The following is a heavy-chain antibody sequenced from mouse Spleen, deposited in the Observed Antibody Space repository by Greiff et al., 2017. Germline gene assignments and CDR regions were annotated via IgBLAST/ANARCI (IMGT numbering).Heavy chain of an antibody. CDR2: IWGDGST. Sequence: QVQLQQSGPGLVAPSQSLSITCTASGFSLTSYGVRWVRQPPGQGLEWMGVIWGDGSTNYHSALISRLSTSKDNSKSQVYLKLNSLQTDDTATYYCAKGIYYYGSSYVPYAMDYWGQGTSVTVSS. D-gene: IGHD1-1*01. J-gene: IGHJ4*01. CDR3: AKGIYYYGSSYVPYAMDY. V-gene: IGHV2-3*01. CDR1: GFSLTSYG.